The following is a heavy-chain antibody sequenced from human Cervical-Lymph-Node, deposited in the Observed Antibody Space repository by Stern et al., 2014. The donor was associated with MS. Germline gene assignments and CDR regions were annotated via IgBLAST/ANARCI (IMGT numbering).Heavy chain of an antibody. CDR2: IYYDGSNR. J-gene: IGHJ1*01. D-gene: IGHD4-23*01. CDR1: GFTFSSSG. Sequence: VQLVESGGGVVQPGRSLRLSCAASGFTFSSSGMHWVRQAPGKGQEWVAIIYYDGSNRYYADSVKGRFTISRDNSKNTLYLQMNSLRAEDTAVYYCAREGGNTAEYFQHWGQGTLVTVSS. V-gene: IGHV3-33*01. CDR3: AREGGNTAEYFQH.